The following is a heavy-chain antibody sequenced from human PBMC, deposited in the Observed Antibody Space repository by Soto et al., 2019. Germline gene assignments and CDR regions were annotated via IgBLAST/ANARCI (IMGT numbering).Heavy chain of an antibody. CDR3: AKGTGTTSEASLFDY. J-gene: IGHJ4*02. D-gene: IGHD1-1*01. Sequence: ASVKVSCKASGYTFTSYGINWVRQAPGQGLEWMGWISGYTGNTNYAQKLQSRVTMTTDKSTSTAYMELRSLISDDTAMYYCAKGTGTTSEASLFDYWGQGTLVTSPQ. CDR2: ISGYTGNT. CDR1: GYTFTSYG. V-gene: IGHV1-18*01.